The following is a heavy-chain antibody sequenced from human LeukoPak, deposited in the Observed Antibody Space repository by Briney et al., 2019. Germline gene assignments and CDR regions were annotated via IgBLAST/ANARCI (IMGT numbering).Heavy chain of an antibody. Sequence: PGGSLRLSRAASGFTVSTNYMTWVRQSPGHGLQWVSIIYSGGNTYYADSVKGRFTISRDNSKNTLDLQMNSLRDEDTAVYYCARGGLDLRPGQFDYWGQGTLVTVSS. J-gene: IGHJ4*02. CDR3: ARGGLDLRPGQFDY. D-gene: IGHD1-7*01. CDR2: IYSGGNT. V-gene: IGHV3-53*01. CDR1: GFTVSTNY.